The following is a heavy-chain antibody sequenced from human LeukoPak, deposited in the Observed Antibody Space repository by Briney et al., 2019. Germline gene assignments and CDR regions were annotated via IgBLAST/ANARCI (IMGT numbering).Heavy chain of an antibody. Sequence: GGSLRLSCAASGLTFDEYTMHWVRQAPGKGLEWVSSISSSSSYIYYADSVKGRFTISRDNAKNSLYLQMNSLRAEDTAVYYCARVVYDSSGLFDYWGQGTLVTVSS. CDR2: ISSSSSYI. J-gene: IGHJ4*02. CDR1: GLTFDEYT. CDR3: ARVVYDSSGLFDY. D-gene: IGHD3-22*01. V-gene: IGHV3-21*01.